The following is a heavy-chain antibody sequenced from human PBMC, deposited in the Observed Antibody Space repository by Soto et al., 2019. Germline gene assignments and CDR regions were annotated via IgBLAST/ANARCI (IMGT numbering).Heavy chain of an antibody. J-gene: IGHJ6*02. Sequence: SETLSLTCAVYGGSFSGHFWTWIRQPPGKGLEWIGEINHSGSTNSNPSLKSRVTISVDTSKNQFSLKLNSVTAADTAVYYCAKGKLFVGVTIFGMDVWGQGTTVTVSS. CDR2: INHSGST. CDR1: GGSFSGHF. D-gene: IGHD1-26*01. V-gene: IGHV4-34*01. CDR3: AKGKLFVGVTIFGMDV.